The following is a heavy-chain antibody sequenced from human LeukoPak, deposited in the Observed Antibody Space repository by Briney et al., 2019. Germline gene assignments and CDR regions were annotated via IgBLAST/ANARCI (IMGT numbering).Heavy chain of an antibody. CDR1: GGSFSGYY. CDR3: ARPGYYDSSGSNFDY. J-gene: IGHJ4*02. Sequence: SETLSLTCAVYGGSFSGYYWSWIRQPPGKGLEWIGEINHSGSTNYNPSLKSRVTISVDTSKNQFSLKLSSVTAADTAVYYCARPGYYDSSGSNFDYWGQGTLVTVSS. CDR2: INHSGST. V-gene: IGHV4-34*01. D-gene: IGHD3-22*01.